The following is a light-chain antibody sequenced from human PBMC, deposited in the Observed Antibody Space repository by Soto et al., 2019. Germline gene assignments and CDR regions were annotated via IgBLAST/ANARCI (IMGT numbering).Light chain of an antibody. J-gene: IGLJ7*01. CDR2: SDN. CDR1: SSNIGNNF. V-gene: IGLV1-47*01. Sequence: QSVLTQPPSVSGTPGQRVTISCSGSSSNIGNNFVYWYQHLPGAAPTLVVYSDNHRPSAVAVRCSGSKSGSSASLTISGVLSEDEATYYCATWDDSLSGFVVFGGGTQLTVL. CDR3: ATWDDSLSGFVV.